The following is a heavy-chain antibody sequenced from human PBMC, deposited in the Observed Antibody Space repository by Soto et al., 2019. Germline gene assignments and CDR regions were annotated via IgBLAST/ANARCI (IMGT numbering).Heavy chain of an antibody. V-gene: IGHV4-31*03. CDR3: ARGAYGDYAF. CDR1: GASISSGGFY. D-gene: IGHD4-17*01. CDR2: TYYTGTT. Sequence: PSENLSLTCTVSGASISSGGFYWSWFRQLPGKGLEWIGYTYYTGTTDYNPSLKSRVTISIDTSETQFSLNLSSVTAADTAVYYCARGAYGDYAFWGQGTLVTVSS. J-gene: IGHJ1*01.